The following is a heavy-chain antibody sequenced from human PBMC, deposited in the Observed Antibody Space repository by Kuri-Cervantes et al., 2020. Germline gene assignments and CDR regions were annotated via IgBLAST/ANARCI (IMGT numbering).Heavy chain of an antibody. CDR1: EYDFTSYW. D-gene: IGHD1-26*01. V-gene: IGHV5-51*01. J-gene: IGHJ5*02. Sequence: GESLKISCKGSEYDFTSYWIAWVRQMPGKGLEWMGIIYPGDSETRYSPSFQGQVTISADKSISTAHLQWSSLKASDTAMYYCARRGSGKSNNNWFDPWGQETLVTVSS. CDR2: IYPGDSET. CDR3: ARRGSGKSNNNWFDP.